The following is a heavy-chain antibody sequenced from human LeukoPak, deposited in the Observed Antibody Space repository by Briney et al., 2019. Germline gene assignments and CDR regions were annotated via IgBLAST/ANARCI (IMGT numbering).Heavy chain of an antibody. D-gene: IGHD2-2*02. CDR2: MSPNSGNT. V-gene: IGHV1-8*01. J-gene: IGHJ4*02. CDR3: AAVGYCSSTSCYTYY. CDR1: GYTFTSYD. Sequence: GASVKVSCKASGYTFTSYDINWVRQATGQGLEWMGWMSPNSGNTGYAQKFQGRVTMTRNTSISTAYMELSSLRSEDTAVYYCAAVGYCSSTSCYTYYWGQGTLVTVSS.